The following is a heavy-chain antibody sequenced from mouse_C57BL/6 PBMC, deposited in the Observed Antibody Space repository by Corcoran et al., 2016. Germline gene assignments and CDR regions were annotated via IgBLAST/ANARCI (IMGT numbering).Heavy chain of an antibody. Sequence: QIQLVQSGPELKKPGETVKISCKASGSTFTTYGMSWVKQAPGKGLKWMGWINTYSGVPTYADDFKGRFAFSLETSASTAYLQINNLKNEDTATYFCERGYYGSSYYAMDYWGQGTSVTVSS. D-gene: IGHD1-1*01. V-gene: IGHV9-3*01. CDR2: INTYSGVP. CDR1: GSTFTTYG. CDR3: ERGYYGSSYYAMDY. J-gene: IGHJ4*01.